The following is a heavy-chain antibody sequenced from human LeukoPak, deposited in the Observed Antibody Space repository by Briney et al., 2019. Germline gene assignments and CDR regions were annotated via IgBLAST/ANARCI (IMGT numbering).Heavy chain of an antibody. CDR3: ARNVVPAARARVLDI. D-gene: IGHD2-2*01. CDR2: INPNSGGT. Sequence: GASVKVSCKASGYTFTGYYMHWVRQAPGQGLEWMGWINPNSGGTNYAQKFQGKVTMTRDTSISTAYMELSRLRSVDTAVYYCARNVVPAARARVLDIWGQGTMVTVSS. J-gene: IGHJ3*02. CDR1: GYTFTGYY. V-gene: IGHV1-2*02.